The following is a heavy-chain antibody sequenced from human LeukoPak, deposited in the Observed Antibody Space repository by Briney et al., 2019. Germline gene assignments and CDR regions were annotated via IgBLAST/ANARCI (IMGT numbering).Heavy chain of an antibody. J-gene: IGHJ5*02. D-gene: IGHD1-7*01. V-gene: IGHV3-30-3*01. Sequence: PGRSLRLSCAASGFTFSSYAMHWVRQAPGKGLEWVAVISYDGSNKYYADSVKGRFTISRDNSKNTLYLQMNSLRAEDTAVYYCARAPGTTSPLFDPWGQGTLVTVSS. CDR1: GFTFSSYA. CDR2: ISYDGSNK. CDR3: ARAPGTTSPLFDP.